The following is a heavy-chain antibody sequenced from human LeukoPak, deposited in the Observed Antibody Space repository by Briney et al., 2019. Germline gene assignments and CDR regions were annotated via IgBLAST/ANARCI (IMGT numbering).Heavy chain of an antibody. D-gene: IGHD3-10*01. J-gene: IGHJ6*03. CDR1: GGSISSSNW. Sequence: SETLSLTCAVSGGSISSSNWWSWVRQPPGKGLEWIGEIYHSGSTNYNPSLKSRVTISVDTSKNQFSLKLSSVTAADTAVYYCARRLNYYGSGSYFVHYYMDVWGKGTTVTISS. CDR3: ARRLNYYGSGSYFVHYYMDV. CDR2: IYHSGST. V-gene: IGHV4-4*02.